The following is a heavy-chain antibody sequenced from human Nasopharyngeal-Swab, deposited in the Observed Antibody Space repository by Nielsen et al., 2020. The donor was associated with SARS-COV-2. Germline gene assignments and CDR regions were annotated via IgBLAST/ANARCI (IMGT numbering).Heavy chain of an antibody. V-gene: IGHV3-73*01. CDR3: TRPDYYDSSGYYY. CDR2: IRSKANSYAT. CDR1: GFTFSGSA. Sequence: GKSLKISCAASGFTFSGSAMHWVRQASGKGLEWVGRIRSKANSYATAYAASVKGRFTISRDDSKNTAYLQMSSLKTEDTAVYYCTRPDYYDSSGYYYWGQGTLVTVSS. J-gene: IGHJ4*02. D-gene: IGHD3-22*01.